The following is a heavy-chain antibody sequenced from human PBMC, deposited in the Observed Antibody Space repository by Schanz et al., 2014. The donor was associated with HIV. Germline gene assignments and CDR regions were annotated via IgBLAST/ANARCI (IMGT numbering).Heavy chain of an antibody. CDR2: TSYDGSHK. V-gene: IGHV3-30*03. Sequence: QVQLVESGGGVVQPGRSLRLSCAASGFTFSNYGMHWVRQAPGKGLEWVALTSYDGSHKYYADSVKGRFTISRDNSKNTLYLQMNSLRAEDTAVYYCARQSTYYYDTSGYQFDPWGQGTLVTVSS. CDR3: ARQSTYYYDTSGYQFDP. CDR1: GFTFSNYG. D-gene: IGHD3-22*01. J-gene: IGHJ5*02.